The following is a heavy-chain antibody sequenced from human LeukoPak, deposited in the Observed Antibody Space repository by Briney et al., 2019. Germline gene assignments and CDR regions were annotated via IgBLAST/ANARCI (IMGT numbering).Heavy chain of an antibody. D-gene: IGHD3-10*01. CDR1: GGSVSSYY. V-gene: IGHV4-59*02. CDR3: ARYYYGSGSYLAYYFDY. J-gene: IGHJ4*02. Sequence: SETLSLTCTVSGGSVSSYYWSWIRQPPGKGLEWIGYIYYSGSTNYNPSLKSRVTISVDTSKNQFSLKLSSVTAADTAVYYCARYYYGSGSYLAYYFDYWGQGTLVTVSS. CDR2: IYYSGST.